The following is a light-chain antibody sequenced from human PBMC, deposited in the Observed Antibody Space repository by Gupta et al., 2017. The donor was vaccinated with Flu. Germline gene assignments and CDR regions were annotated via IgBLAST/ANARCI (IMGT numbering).Light chain of an antibody. CDR2: EGS. CDR3: CSYAGSSTLDV. CDR1: SSDVGSYNL. Sequence: QSALTQPASVSGSPGQSITISCTGTSSDVGSYNLVSWYQQHPGKAPKLMSYEGSKRPSGVSNRFSGSKSGNTASLTISGLQAEDEADDYCCSYAGSSTLDVFGTGTNVTVL. J-gene: IGLJ1*01. V-gene: IGLV2-23*01.